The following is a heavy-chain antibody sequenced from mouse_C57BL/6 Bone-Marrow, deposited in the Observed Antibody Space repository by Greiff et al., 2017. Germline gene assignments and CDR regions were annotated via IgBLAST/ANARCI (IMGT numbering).Heavy chain of an antibody. CDR2: ISNGGGST. CDR3: ARHDTGRVFWFAY. D-gene: IGHD4-1*01. CDR1: GFTFSDYY. V-gene: IGHV5-12*01. J-gene: IGHJ3*01. Sequence: EVNVVESGGGLVQPGGSLKLSCAASGFTFSDYYMYWVRQTPEKRLEWVAYISNGGGSTYYPDTVKGRFTISRDNAKTTLYLQMSRLKSEDTSMYYCARHDTGRVFWFAYWGQGTLVTVSA.